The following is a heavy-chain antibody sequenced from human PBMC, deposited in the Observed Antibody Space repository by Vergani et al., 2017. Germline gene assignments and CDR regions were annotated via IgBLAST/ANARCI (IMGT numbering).Heavy chain of an antibody. J-gene: IGHJ6*02. Sequence: EVQLVESGGGLVQPGGSLRLSCAASGFTFSRYWMSWVRQAPGKGLEWVANIKQDGSEKYYVDSVKGRFTISRDNAKNSLYLQMNSLRAEDTAVYYCARDLLLTHLRFSFYYYYGMYVWGQGTTVTVS. D-gene: IGHD3-16*01. CDR3: ARDLLLTHLRFSFYYYYGMYV. V-gene: IGHV3-7*01. CDR1: GFTFSRYW. CDR2: IKQDGSEK.